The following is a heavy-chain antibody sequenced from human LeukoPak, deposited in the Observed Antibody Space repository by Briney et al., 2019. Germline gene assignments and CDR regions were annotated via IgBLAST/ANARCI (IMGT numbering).Heavy chain of an antibody. Sequence: PSETLSLTCAVSGYSISSGYQGAWIRRSPGKGLEWIGSIYHSGCAHYNPSLKSRVTISVETSKNQFSLKMYSVTAADTAVYYCARDPRWLTPDCTSTSCYENYFDPWGQGTPVTVSS. V-gene: IGHV4-38-2*02. D-gene: IGHD2-2*01. CDR1: GYSISSGYQ. J-gene: IGHJ5*02. CDR2: IYHSGCA. CDR3: ARDPRWLTPDCTSTSCYENYFDP.